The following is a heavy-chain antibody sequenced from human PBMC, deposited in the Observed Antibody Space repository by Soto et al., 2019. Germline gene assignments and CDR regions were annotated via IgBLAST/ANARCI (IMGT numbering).Heavy chain of an antibody. CDR1: GFTFSSYG. CDR2: ISYDGSNK. J-gene: IGHJ6*02. V-gene: IGHV3-30*18. D-gene: IGHD2-2*01. Sequence: GSLRLSCAASGFTFSSYGMHWVRQAPGKGLEWVAVISYDGSNKYYADSVKGRFTISRDNSKNTLYLQMKSLRAEDTAVYYCAKDRDIVVVPAAISHGMDVWGQGNTVTVSS. CDR3: AKDRDIVVVPAAISHGMDV.